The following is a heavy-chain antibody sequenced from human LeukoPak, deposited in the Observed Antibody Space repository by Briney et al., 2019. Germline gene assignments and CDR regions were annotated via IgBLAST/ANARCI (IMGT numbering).Heavy chain of an antibody. CDR2: INSDGSST. D-gene: IGHD3-3*01. CDR3: ARAYYDSWSGHSWFDP. Sequence: PGGSLRLSCAASGFTFSSYWMHWVRQVPGKGLVWVSRINSDGSSTSYADSVKGRFTISRDNAKNTLYLQMNSLRAEDTAVYYCARAYYDSWSGHSWFDPWGQGTLVTVSS. J-gene: IGHJ5*02. V-gene: IGHV3-74*01. CDR1: GFTFSSYW.